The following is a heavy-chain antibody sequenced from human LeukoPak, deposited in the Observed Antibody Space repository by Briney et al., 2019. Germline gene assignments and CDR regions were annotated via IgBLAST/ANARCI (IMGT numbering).Heavy chain of an antibody. D-gene: IGHD3-10*01. Sequence: PSETLSLTCTVSGGSISTYYWSWIRQPPGKGLEWIGYIYYTGSTSYNPSLKSRVTMSVDTSKNQFSLKLSSVTAADMAVYYCARGGEMVRGVISYYYYYYMDVWGKGTTVTVSS. CDR1: GGSISTYY. V-gene: IGHV4-59*12. CDR3: ARGGEMVRGVISYYYYYYMDV. J-gene: IGHJ6*03. CDR2: IYYTGST.